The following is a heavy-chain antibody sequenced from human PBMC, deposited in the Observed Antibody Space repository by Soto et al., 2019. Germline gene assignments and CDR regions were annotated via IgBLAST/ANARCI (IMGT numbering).Heavy chain of an antibody. CDR2: IYYSGST. D-gene: IGHD3-22*01. CDR1: GGSISRISYN. J-gene: IGHJ6*02. Sequence: PSETLSLTCTVSGGSISRISYNWGWIRQPPGKGREWIGSIYYSGSTYYNPSLKSRVTISVDTSKNQFTLKLSSVTAADTDVYYCARPWMDSSGLYYYGMDVWGQGTTVTVSS. V-gene: IGHV4-39*01. CDR3: ARPWMDSSGLYYYGMDV.